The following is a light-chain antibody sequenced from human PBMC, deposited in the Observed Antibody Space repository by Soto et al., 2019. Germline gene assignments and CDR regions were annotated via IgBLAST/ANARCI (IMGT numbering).Light chain of an antibody. CDR2: GAS. CDR3: QHYVSSPWT. Sequence: EIVLTQSPGTLSLSPGERATLSCRASQSVSSSYLAWYQQKPGQAPRLLIYGASIRATGIPDRFSGSGSGTDFTLSISRREPEDFAVYYCQHYVSSPWTFGQGTKVEIK. V-gene: IGKV3-20*01. J-gene: IGKJ1*01. CDR1: QSVSSSY.